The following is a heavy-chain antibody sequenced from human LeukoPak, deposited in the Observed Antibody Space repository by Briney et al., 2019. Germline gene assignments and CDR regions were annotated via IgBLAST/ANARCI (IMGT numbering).Heavy chain of an antibody. J-gene: IGHJ4*02. D-gene: IGHD3/OR15-3a*01. V-gene: IGHV4-39*01. CDR3: ARQTGSGLFILP. CDR1: GVSISSSNSY. CDR2: IYYRGNT. Sequence: SETLSLTCTVSGVSISSSNSYWGWIRQPPGKGLEWIGSIYYRGNTYYNASLKSQVSISIDTSKNQFSLRLTSVTAADTAVYYCARQTGSGLFILPGGQGTLVTVSS.